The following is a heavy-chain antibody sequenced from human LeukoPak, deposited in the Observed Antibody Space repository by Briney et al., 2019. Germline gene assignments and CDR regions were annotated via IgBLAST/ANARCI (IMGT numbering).Heavy chain of an antibody. CDR2: ISYDGSNK. Sequence: GRSLRLSFAASGFTFSSYAMHWVRQAPGKGLEWVAVISYDGSNKYYADSVKGRFTISRDNSKNTLYLLMNSLRVEDTAVYYCARDRGSSWVYFYYMDVWGKGTPVTVSS. J-gene: IGHJ6*03. D-gene: IGHD6-13*01. V-gene: IGHV3-30-3*01. CDR3: ARDRGSSWVYFYYMDV. CDR1: GFTFSSYA.